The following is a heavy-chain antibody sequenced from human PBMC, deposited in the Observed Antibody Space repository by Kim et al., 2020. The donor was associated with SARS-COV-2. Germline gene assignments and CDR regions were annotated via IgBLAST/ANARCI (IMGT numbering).Heavy chain of an antibody. Sequence: NYAQKFQGRVTMTRDTSISTAYMELSRLRSDDTAVYYCARRFRGWAADDYWGQGTLVTVSS. J-gene: IGHJ4*02. D-gene: IGHD1-26*01. V-gene: IGHV1-2*02. CDR3: ARRFRGWAADDY.